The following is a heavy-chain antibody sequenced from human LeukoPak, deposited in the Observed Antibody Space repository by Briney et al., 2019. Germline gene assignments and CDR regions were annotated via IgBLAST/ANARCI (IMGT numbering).Heavy chain of an antibody. D-gene: IGHD1-14*01. CDR3: ARDPSRTLDY. Sequence: PGRSLRLSCATSGFTFSNYGIHWVRQAPGKGLEWVAVIWYDGSKIYYADSVKGRFTISRDSSKNTVSLQMNSLRAEDTAVYYCARDPSRTLDYWGQGTLVTVSS. CDR2: IWYDGSKI. V-gene: IGHV3-33*01. J-gene: IGHJ4*02. CDR1: GFTFSNYG.